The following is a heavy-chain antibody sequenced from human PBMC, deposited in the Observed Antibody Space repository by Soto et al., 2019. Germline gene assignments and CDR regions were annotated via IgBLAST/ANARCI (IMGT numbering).Heavy chain of an antibody. CDR1: GYTFTSYG. D-gene: IGHD6-13*01. CDR2: ISAYNGNT. Sequence: QVQLVQSGAEVKKPGASVKVSCKASGYTFTSYGISWLRQAPGQGLEWMGWISAYNGNTNYAQKLQGRVPMTTDTSTSTAYMELRSLISDDTAVYYCARDQSEYSSGWLSYYGMDFWGQGTTFTVSS. CDR3: ARDQSEYSSGWLSYYGMDF. J-gene: IGHJ6*02. V-gene: IGHV1-18*04.